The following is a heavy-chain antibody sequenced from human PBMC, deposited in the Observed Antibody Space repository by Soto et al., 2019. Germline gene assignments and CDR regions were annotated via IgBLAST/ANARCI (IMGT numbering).Heavy chain of an antibody. CDR2: INPNSGGT. J-gene: IGHJ4*02. V-gene: IGHV1-2*04. Sequence: ASVKVSCKASGYTFTGYYMHWVRQAPGQGLEWMGWINPNSGGTNYAQKFQGWVTMTRDTSISTAYMELSRLRSEDTAVYYCARGYYRIGALFDYWGQGTLVTVSS. D-gene: IGHD2-21*01. CDR1: GYTFTGYY. CDR3: ARGYYRIGALFDY.